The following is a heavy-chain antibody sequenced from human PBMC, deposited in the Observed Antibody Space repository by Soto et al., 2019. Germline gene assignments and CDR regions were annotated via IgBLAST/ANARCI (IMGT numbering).Heavy chain of an antibody. CDR2: IDTSGTKI. CDR1: GFTFSNFA. D-gene: IGHD3-3*01. V-gene: IGHV3-48*02. CDR3: ASHYDMWSGYLSPVDY. Sequence: EVQVLESGGGSVQPGGSLRLSCAASGFTFSNFAMSWVRHAPGTGLEWISYIDTSGTKIYYADSVKGRFTITRDNAKNSLYLEMNSLRDEDTAVYYCASHYDMWSGYLSPVDYWGQGTLVTVSS. J-gene: IGHJ4*02.